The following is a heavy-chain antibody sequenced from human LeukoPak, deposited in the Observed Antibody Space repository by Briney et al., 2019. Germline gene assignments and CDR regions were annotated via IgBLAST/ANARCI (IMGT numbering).Heavy chain of an antibody. J-gene: IGHJ4*02. CDR3: ARGHDSYGLDY. V-gene: IGHV4-34*01. CDR2: INHSGST. Sequence: KSSETLSLTCAVYGGSFSGYYWSWIRQPPGKGLEWIGEINHSGSTNYNPSLKSRVTISVDTSKNQFSLKLSSVTAADTAMYYCARGHDSYGLDYWGQGTLVTVSS. CDR1: GGSFSGYY. D-gene: IGHD3-10*01.